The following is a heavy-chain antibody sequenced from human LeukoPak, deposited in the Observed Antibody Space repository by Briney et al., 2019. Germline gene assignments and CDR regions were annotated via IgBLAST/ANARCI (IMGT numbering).Heavy chain of an antibody. J-gene: IGHJ4*02. V-gene: IGHV5-51*01. CDR1: RYSFPNYW. CDR3: ARSRYDNGEADY. Sequence: GESLQISCKGSRYSFPNYWIGWVRQMPGKGLEWMGIIYPGDSDTRCSPSFQGQVTISADKSISTAYLQWSSLQASDTAMYYCARSRYDNGEADYWGQGTLVTVSS. CDR2: IYPGDSDT. D-gene: IGHD3-22*01.